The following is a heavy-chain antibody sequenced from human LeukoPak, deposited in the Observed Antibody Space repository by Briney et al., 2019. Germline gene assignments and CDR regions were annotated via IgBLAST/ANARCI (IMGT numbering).Heavy chain of an antibody. CDR3: ARLLTGPMDV. CDR1: GGSISSYY. J-gene: IGHJ6*02. V-gene: IGHV4-59*01. D-gene: IGHD2-15*01. CDR2: IYYSGST. Sequence: PSETLSLTCTVSGGSISSYYWSWIRQPPGKGLEWIGYIYYSGSTNYDPSLKSRVTISVDTSKNQFSLKLSSVTAADTAVYYCARLLTGPMDVWGQGTTVTVSS.